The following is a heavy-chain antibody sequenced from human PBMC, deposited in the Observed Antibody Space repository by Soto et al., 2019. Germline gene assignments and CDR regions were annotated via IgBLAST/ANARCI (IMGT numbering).Heavy chain of an antibody. J-gene: IGHJ4*02. CDR2: IYSGGST. CDR1: GFTVSSNY. V-gene: IGHV3-53*01. D-gene: IGHD6-13*01. CDR3: ARGIAAAGVVTAIHTPDY. Sequence: EVQLVESGGGLIQPGGSLRLSCAASGFTVSSNYMSWVRQAPGKGLEWVSVIYSGGSTYYADSVKGRFTISRDNSKNTLYLQMHSLRAEDTAVYYCARGIAAAGVVTAIHTPDYWGQGTLVTVSS.